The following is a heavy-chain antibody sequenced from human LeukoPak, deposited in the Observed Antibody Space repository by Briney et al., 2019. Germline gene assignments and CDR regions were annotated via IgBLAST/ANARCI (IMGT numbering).Heavy chain of an antibody. J-gene: IGHJ4*02. D-gene: IGHD3-22*01. Sequence: GGSLRLSCAASGFTFSSYSMNWVRQAPGKGLEWVSYISSSSSTIYYADSVKGRFTISRDNAKNSLYLQMNSLRAEDTAVYYCARVLHKRNYDSSIYYGYWGQGTLVTVSS. CDR1: GFTFSSYS. CDR3: ARVLHKRNYDSSIYYGY. V-gene: IGHV3-48*01. CDR2: ISSSSSTI.